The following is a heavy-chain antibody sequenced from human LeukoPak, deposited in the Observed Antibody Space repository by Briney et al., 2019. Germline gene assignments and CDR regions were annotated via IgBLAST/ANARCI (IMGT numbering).Heavy chain of an antibody. Sequence: GGSLRLSCAASGFTFNSYSMNWVRQAPGKGLEFVSYISSSSSAIYYADSVKGRFTTSRDNAKNSLYLQMNSLRAEDTAVYYCARSAYYFDSWGQGTLVTVSS. CDR2: ISSSSSAI. V-gene: IGHV3-48*01. CDR3: ARSAYYFDS. J-gene: IGHJ4*02. CDR1: GFTFNSYS.